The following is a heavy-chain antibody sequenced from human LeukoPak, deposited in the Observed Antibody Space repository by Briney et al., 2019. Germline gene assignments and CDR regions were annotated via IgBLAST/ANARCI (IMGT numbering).Heavy chain of an antibody. CDR3: ARAIAVARNYYYYSNGMDV. CDR1: GYTFTSYG. V-gene: IGHV1-18*01. CDR2: ISAYNGNT. D-gene: IGHD6-19*01. Sequence: ASVNVSCKASGYTFTSYGIIWVRQAPGQGLEWMGWISAYNGNTNYAQKLQGRVTMTTDTSTSTAYMELRSLRSDDTAVYYCARAIAVARNYYYYSNGMDVWGQGTTVTVSS. J-gene: IGHJ6*02.